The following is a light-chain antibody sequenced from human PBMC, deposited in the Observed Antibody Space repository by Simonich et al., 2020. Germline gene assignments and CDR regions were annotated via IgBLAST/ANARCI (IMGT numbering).Light chain of an antibody. CDR1: SSDVGGYNY. Sequence: QSALTQPPSASGSPGQSVTISCTGTSSDVGGYNYVSWYQQHPGKAPKLMIYEVSKRPSGVPDRFSGSKSGNTASLTISGLQSEDEADYYCQTWGTGMVFVGGTKLTVL. V-gene: IGLV2-8*01. CDR3: QTWGTGMV. J-gene: IGLJ3*02. CDR2: EVS.